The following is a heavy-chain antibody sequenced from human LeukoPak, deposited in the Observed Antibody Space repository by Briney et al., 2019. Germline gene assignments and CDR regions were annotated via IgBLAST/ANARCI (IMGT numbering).Heavy chain of an antibody. Sequence: ASVKVSCKASGYTFTSYYMHWVRQAPGQGLEWMGWISAYNGNTNYAQKLQGRVTMTTDTSTSTAYMELRSLRSDDTAVYYCARADLLANWFDPWGQGTLVTVSS. V-gene: IGHV1-18*04. D-gene: IGHD3/OR15-3a*01. CDR3: ARADLLANWFDP. CDR1: GYTFTSYY. CDR2: ISAYNGNT. J-gene: IGHJ5*02.